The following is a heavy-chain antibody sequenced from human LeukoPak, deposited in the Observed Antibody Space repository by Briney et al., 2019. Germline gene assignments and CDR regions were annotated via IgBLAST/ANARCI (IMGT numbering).Heavy chain of an antibody. J-gene: IGHJ4*02. V-gene: IGHV3-48*03. D-gene: IGHD3-22*01. CDR2: ISSSGSTI. Sequence: GGSLRLSCAASGFTFSSYEMNWVRQAPGKGLEWVSYISSSGSTIYYADSVKGRFTISRDNSKNTLYLQMNSLRAEDTAVYYCANFGGDSSGYYYPLDYWGQGTLVTVSS. CDR1: GFTFSSYE. CDR3: ANFGGDSSGYYYPLDY.